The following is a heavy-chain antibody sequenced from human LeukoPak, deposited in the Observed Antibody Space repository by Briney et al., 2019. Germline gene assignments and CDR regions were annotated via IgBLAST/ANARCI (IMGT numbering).Heavy chain of an antibody. CDR1: GITLSNYG. V-gene: IGHV3-23*01. Sequence: GGSLRLSCAVSGITLSNYGMSWVRKAPGKGLEWVAGISDSGGSTNYADSVKGRFTISRNNPKNTLYLQMNSLRAEDTAVYFCARRGVVIRVILVGFHKEAFYFDSWGQGALVTVSS. J-gene: IGHJ4*02. CDR3: ARRGVVIRVILVGFHKEAFYFDS. D-gene: IGHD3-22*01. CDR2: ISDSGGST.